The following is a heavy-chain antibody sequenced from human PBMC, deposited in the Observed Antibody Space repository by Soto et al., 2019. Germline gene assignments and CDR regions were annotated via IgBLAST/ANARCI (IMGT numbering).Heavy chain of an antibody. CDR1: GGSFSGYY. Sequence: SETLSPTCAFYGGSFSGYYWSWVRQPPGKGLEWIGEINHSGSTNYNPSPKSRVTISVDTSKNQYTLKRSSVTAADTTVYYCARGTERDIAVPYLFDYRGQGTLVNGPS. D-gene: IGHD6-19*01. V-gene: IGHV4-34*01. CDR2: INHSGST. CDR3: ARGTERDIAVPYLFDY. J-gene: IGHJ4*02.